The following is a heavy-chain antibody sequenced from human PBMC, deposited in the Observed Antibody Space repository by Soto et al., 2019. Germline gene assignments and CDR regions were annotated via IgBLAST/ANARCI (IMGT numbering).Heavy chain of an antibody. CDR3: ARGRYCTNGVCKGDWFDP. CDR2: MNPNSGNT. CDR1: GYTFTSYD. J-gene: IGHJ5*02. Sequence: GASVKVSCKASGYTFTSYDINWVRQATGQGLEWMGWMNPNSGNTGYAQKFQGRVTMTRNTSISTAYMELSSLRSEDTAVYYCARGRYCTNGVCKGDWFDPWGQGTLVTVSS. D-gene: IGHD2-8*01. V-gene: IGHV1-8*01.